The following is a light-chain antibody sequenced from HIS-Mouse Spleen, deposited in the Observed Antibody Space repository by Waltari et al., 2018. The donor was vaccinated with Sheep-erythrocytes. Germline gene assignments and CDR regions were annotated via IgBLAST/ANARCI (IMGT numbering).Light chain of an antibody. CDR2: AAS. V-gene: IGKV1-9*01. CDR1: QGISSY. Sequence: DIQLTQSPSFLSASVGDRVTITCRASQGISSYLAWYQQKPGKVPKLLIYAASTLQSGVPSRFSGSGSGTDFTFTISSLQPEDIATYYCQQYDNLLTFGPGTKVDIK. J-gene: IGKJ3*01. CDR3: QQYDNLLT.